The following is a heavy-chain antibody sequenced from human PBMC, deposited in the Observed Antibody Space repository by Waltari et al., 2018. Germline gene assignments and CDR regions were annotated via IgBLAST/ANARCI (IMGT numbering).Heavy chain of an antibody. CDR1: GGSISSSSYY. J-gene: IGHJ4*02. D-gene: IGHD6-13*01. V-gene: IGHV4-39*01. Sequence: QLQLQESGPGLVKPSETLSLTCTVSGGSISSSSYYWGWTRQPPGKGLEWIGSIYYSGSTYYNPSLKSRVTISVDTSKNQFSLKLSSVTAADTAVYYCARGRQQLVDFDYWGQGTLVTVSS. CDR3: ARGRQQLVDFDY. CDR2: IYYSGST.